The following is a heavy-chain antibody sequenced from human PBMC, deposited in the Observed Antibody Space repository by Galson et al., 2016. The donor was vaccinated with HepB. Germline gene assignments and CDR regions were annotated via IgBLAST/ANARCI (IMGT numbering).Heavy chain of an antibody. CDR3: ARDGNAFNVDF. J-gene: IGHJ4*02. CDR1: GYSLTTYY. CDR2: ISPSGDTT. D-gene: IGHD1-1*01. V-gene: IGHV1-46*01. Sequence: SVKVSCKAFGYSLTTYYMQWVRQAPGQGLEWLATISPSGDTTNYAPTFQGRVSVTRDTSTSTVYLELSSLRSEDTAIYFCARDGNAFNVDFWGQGTLVPVPS.